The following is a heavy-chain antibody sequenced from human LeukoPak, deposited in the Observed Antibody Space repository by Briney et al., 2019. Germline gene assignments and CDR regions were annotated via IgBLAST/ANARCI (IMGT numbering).Heavy chain of an antibody. D-gene: IGHD1-1*01. CDR1: EMTFSSYW. CDR3: ARYCTFRTCSGTKFDY. CDR2: IKPDGSEK. Sequence: EGSLRLSCTASEMTFSSYWMSWVRQAPGKGLEWVANIKPDGSEKYYLDSVKGRFTFSRDNAKNSLYLQMNSLRAEDTAVYFCARYCTFRTCSGTKFDYWGQGTLVTVSS. J-gene: IGHJ4*02. V-gene: IGHV3-7*01.